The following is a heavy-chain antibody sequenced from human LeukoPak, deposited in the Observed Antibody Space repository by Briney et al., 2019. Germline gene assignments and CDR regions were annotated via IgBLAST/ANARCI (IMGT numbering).Heavy chain of an antibody. Sequence: ASVKVSCKTSGYTFTDYYMHWVRQATPQGLEWMGWINPNSGGTNYEQTFQGRVTMTRDTSISTAYMQLSSLRSDDTAVYYCARDVRWLNSGGGSGTYYAPYFDYWGQGTLVTVSS. J-gene: IGHJ4*02. CDR1: GYTFTDYY. CDR3: ARDVRWLNSGGGSGTYYAPYFDY. CDR2: INPNSGGT. D-gene: IGHD3-10*01. V-gene: IGHV1-2*02.